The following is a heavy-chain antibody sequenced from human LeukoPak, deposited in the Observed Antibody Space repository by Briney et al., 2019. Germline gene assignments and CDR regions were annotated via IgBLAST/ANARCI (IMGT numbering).Heavy chain of an antibody. CDR2: IYYSGST. CDR3: ARHRGLNEFAS. Sequence: PSETLSLTCTVSGDSIISSGYYWGWIRQPPGKGLEWIGSIYYSGSTYYNPSLKSRVIISVDTSKNQFSLKLSSVTAADAALYFCARHRGLNEFASWGKGTLATVSS. V-gene: IGHV4-39*01. D-gene: IGHD3-10*01. J-gene: IGHJ4*02. CDR1: GDSIISSGYY.